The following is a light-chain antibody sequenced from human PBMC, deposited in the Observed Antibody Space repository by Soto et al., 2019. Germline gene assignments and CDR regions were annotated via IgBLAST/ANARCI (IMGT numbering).Light chain of an antibody. Sequence: EIVLTQSPGTLSLSPGARATLSCRASQCVDRNCLAWYQHKPGQAPRLLIYGASTRATGIPDRFSGSGSGTDFTLTISRLEPEDFAVYYCHQYGLSPPYTFGPGTKVDIK. CDR1: QCVDRNC. J-gene: IGKJ3*01. CDR2: GAS. CDR3: HQYGLSPPYT. V-gene: IGKV3-20*01.